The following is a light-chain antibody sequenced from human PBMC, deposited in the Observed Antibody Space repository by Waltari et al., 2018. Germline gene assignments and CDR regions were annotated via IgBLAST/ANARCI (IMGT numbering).Light chain of an antibody. Sequence: DIVMTQSPDSLALSLVARATLHFQSSQRFLYSSNHKAYLAFFQQKPGQPPKLLISWASTRESGVPDRFSGSGSGTDFTLTISSLQAEDVAVYYCQQYYSTVRTFGQGTKVEIK. CDR3: QQYYSTVRT. CDR1: QRFLYSSNHKAY. V-gene: IGKV4-1*01. J-gene: IGKJ1*01. CDR2: WAS.